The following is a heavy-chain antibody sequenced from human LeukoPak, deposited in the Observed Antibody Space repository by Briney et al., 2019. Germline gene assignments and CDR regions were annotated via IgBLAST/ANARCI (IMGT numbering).Heavy chain of an antibody. D-gene: IGHD3-10*01. Sequence: SETLCLTCAVYGGSFSSYYWSWIRQPAGKGLEWIGRIYTSGSTNYNPSLKSRVTMSVDTSKNQFSLKLSSVTAADTAVYYCARDVPEWFRELEWFDPWGQGTLVTVSS. J-gene: IGHJ5*02. CDR1: GGSFSSYY. CDR2: IYTSGST. V-gene: IGHV4-4*07. CDR3: ARDVPEWFRELEWFDP.